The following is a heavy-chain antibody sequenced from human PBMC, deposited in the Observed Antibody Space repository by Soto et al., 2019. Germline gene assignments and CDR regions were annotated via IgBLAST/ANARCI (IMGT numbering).Heavy chain of an antibody. CDR2: ITDSGYTA. D-gene: IGHD6-19*01. CDR3: AKNGQWLATPPEA. V-gene: IGHV3-23*01. CDR1: GFTFSSYA. J-gene: IGHJ4*02. Sequence: GGSLRLSCAASGFTFSSYAMSWFRQAPGGGLEWVASITDSGYTASYAETVEGRFTVSRDNSKNKLHLQMNDLRAEDTATYYCAKNGQWLATPPEAWGQGTLVTVPQ.